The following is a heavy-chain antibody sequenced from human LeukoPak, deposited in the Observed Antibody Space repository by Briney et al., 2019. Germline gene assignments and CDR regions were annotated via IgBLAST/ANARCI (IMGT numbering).Heavy chain of an antibody. J-gene: IGHJ4*02. CDR2: IYYSGST. D-gene: IGHD6-13*01. V-gene: IGHV4-39*07. CDR1: GGSITSYY. Sequence: SETLSLTCSVSGGSITSYYWSWIRQPPGKGLEWIGSIYYSGSTYYNPSLKSRVTISVDTSKNQFSLKLSSVTAADTAVYYCARDRAAAGRTFDYWGQGTLVTVSS. CDR3: ARDRAAAGRTFDY.